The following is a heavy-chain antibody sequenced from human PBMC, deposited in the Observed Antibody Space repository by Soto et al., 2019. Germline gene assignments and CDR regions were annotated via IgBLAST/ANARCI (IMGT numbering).Heavy chain of an antibody. V-gene: IGHV3-15*07. CDR3: TTDPVTMIVVVPSSG. D-gene: IGHD3-22*01. J-gene: IGHJ4*02. CDR2: IKSKTDGGTT. Sequence: GGSLRLSCAASGFTFSNAWMNWVRQAPGKGLEWVGRIKSKTDGGTTDYAAPVKGRFTISRDDSKSTLYLQMNSLKTEDTAVYYCTTDPVTMIVVVPSSGWGQGTLVTVSS. CDR1: GFTFSNAW.